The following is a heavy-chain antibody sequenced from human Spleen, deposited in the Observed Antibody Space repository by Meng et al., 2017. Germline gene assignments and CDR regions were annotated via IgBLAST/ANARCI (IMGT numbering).Heavy chain of an antibody. V-gene: IGHV4-61*01. J-gene: IGHJ2*01. CDR2: VYYSGST. CDR1: GDSVSSNCCY. D-gene: IGHD1-26*01. CDR3: ARGPVAGRNWYFDL. Sequence: QVPVQESVPGLVRPSDTLSLTCTVFGDSVSSNCCYWSWIRQPPGKELEWIGYVYYSGSTNYNPSLKSRVTISVDKSKNQFALKLSSVTAADTAVYYCARGPVAGRNWYFDLWGRGTLVTVSS.